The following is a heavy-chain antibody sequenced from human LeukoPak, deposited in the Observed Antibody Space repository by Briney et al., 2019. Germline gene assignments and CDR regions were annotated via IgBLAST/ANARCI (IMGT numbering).Heavy chain of an antibody. Sequence: GGSLRLSCAASGFTFSSYAMTWVRQAPGKGLEWVSVISGSGTSTFYGDSVKGRFTISRDNSKNTLFLQMNSLRAEDTAVYYCARRGGYYFDYWGQGTLATVSS. CDR3: ARRGGYYFDY. V-gene: IGHV3-23*01. CDR2: ISGSGTST. CDR1: GFTFSSYA. J-gene: IGHJ4*02. D-gene: IGHD3-16*01.